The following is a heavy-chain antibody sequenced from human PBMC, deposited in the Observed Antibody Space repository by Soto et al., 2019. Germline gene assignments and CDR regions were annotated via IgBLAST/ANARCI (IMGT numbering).Heavy chain of an antibody. CDR1: GYSFSSYW. CDR3: ARRLYDTSGYRYFDF. CDR2: IFPDDSET. Sequence: GESLKISCKASGYSFSSYWIGWVRQIPGKGLEWMGIIFPDDSETRYSPSFQGKVSISVDKSITTAYLQWSSLKASDTAMYYRARRLYDTSGYRYFDFWGQGTLVTVSS. V-gene: IGHV5-51*01. D-gene: IGHD3-22*01. J-gene: IGHJ4*02.